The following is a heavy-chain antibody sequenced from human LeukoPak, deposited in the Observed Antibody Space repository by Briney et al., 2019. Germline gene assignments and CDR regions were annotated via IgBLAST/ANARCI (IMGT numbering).Heavy chain of an antibody. CDR2: MNPNSGNT. D-gene: IGHD3-9*01. CDR1: GYTFTSYD. CDR3: ARGYLLSPDWLFPLSDGEAFDI. J-gene: IGHJ3*02. V-gene: IGHV1-8*01. Sequence: GASVKVSCKASGYTFTSYDINWVRQATGQGLEWMGWMNPNSGNTGYAQKFQGRVTMTRDTSISTAYMELSSLRSEDTAVYYCARGYLLSPDWLFPLSDGEAFDIWGQGTMVTVSS.